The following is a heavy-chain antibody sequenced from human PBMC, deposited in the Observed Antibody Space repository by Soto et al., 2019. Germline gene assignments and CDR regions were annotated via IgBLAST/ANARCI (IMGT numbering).Heavy chain of an antibody. J-gene: IGHJ6*02. Sequence: QVRLVQSGAEVKKPGASVKVSCKASGYTFTSYAMHWVRQAPGQRLEWMGWINAGNGNTKYSQKFQGRVTITRDTSASTAYMELSSLRSEDTAVYYCARDLWSSGWYARPGVRGMDVWGQGTTVTVSS. CDR3: ARDLWSSGWYARPGVRGMDV. CDR1: GYTFTSYA. D-gene: IGHD6-19*01. CDR2: INAGNGNT. V-gene: IGHV1-3*01.